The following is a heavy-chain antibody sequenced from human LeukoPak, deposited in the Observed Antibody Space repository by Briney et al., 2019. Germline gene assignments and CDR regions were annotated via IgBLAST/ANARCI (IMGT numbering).Heavy chain of an antibody. Sequence: SVKVSCKASGGTFSSYAISWVRQAPGQGLEWMGGIIPIFGTANYAQKFQGRVTMTRDTSTSTVYMELKSLRSEDTAIYYCARDGTPEYDHIWGRPQLYWGQGTLVIVSS. J-gene: IGHJ4*02. CDR1: GGTFSSYA. V-gene: IGHV1-69*05. CDR2: IIPIFGTA. D-gene: IGHD3-16*01. CDR3: ARDGTPEYDHIWGRPQLY.